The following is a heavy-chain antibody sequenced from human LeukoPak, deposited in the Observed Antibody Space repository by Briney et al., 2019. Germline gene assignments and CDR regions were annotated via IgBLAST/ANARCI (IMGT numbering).Heavy chain of an antibody. CDR3: ATSLYISSQFDY. V-gene: IGHV1-2*02. Sequence: ASVKVSCKASGYTFTGYYMHWVRQAPGHGLEWMAWINPNSGGTNYLHKFQGRVTLTRDTSISTAYMELSSLRSDDTAVYYCATSLYISSQFDYWGQGTLVTVSS. D-gene: IGHD6-13*01. CDR1: GYTFTGYY. J-gene: IGHJ4*02. CDR2: INPNSGGT.